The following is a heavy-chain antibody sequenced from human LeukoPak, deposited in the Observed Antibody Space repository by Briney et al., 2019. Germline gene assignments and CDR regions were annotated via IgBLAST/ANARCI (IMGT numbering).Heavy chain of an antibody. CDR2: IKQDGSER. D-gene: IGHD3-22*01. Sequence: GGSLRLSCAASGLTFSGYWMSWVRQAPGKGLEWVANIKQDGSERYYVDSVKGRFTISRDNAKNSLYLQMNSLRAEDTALYYCARDYFDDSSGYYCFDYWGQGTLVTVSS. V-gene: IGHV3-7*03. CDR1: GLTFSGYW. CDR3: ARDYFDDSSGYYCFDY. J-gene: IGHJ4*02.